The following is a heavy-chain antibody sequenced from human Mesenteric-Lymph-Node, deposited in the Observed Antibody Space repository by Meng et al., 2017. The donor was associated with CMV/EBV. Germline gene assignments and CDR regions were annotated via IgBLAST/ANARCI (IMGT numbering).Heavy chain of an antibody. CDR1: GFTFEDYA. CDR2: ISWNSGTI. Sequence: SLKISCAASGFTFEDYAMHWVRQAPGKGLEWVSGISWNSGTIGYADSVKGRFTISRDNAKNSLYLQMNSLTVEDTAVYYCARGNWYFDLWGRGTLVTVSS. CDR3: ARGNWYFDL. J-gene: IGHJ2*01. V-gene: IGHV3-9*01.